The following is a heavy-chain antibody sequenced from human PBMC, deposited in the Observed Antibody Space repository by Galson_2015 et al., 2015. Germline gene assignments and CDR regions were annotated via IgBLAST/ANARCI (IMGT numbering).Heavy chain of an antibody. D-gene: IGHD3-3*01. Sequence: SVKVSCKASGYTFTSYGISWVRQAPGQGLEWMGWISAYNGNTNYAQKLQGRVTMTTDTSTSTAYMELRSLRSDDTAVYYCARDWTGIFGVVPTYYYYGMDVWGQGTTVTVSS. CDR2: ISAYNGNT. V-gene: IGHV1-18*01. J-gene: IGHJ6*02. CDR1: GYTFTSYG. CDR3: ARDWTGIFGVVPTYYYYGMDV.